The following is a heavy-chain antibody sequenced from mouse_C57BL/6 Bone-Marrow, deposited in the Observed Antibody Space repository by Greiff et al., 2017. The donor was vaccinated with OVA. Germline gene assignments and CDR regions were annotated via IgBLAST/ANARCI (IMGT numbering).Heavy chain of an antibody. J-gene: IGHJ2*01. Sequence: VQLQESGAELARPGASVKLSCKASGYTFTSYGISWVKQRTGQGLEWIGEIYPRSGNTYYNEKFKGKATLTADKSSSTAYMELRSLTSEDSAVYFCARPYYGSSYDFDYWGQGTTLTVSS. CDR3: ARPYYGSSYDFDY. V-gene: IGHV1-81*01. CDR2: IYPRSGNT. CDR1: GYTFTSYG. D-gene: IGHD1-1*01.